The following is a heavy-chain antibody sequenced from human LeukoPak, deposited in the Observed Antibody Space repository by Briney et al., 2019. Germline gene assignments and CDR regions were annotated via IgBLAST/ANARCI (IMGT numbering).Heavy chain of an antibody. CDR2: INPNSGGT. Sequence: ASVKVSCKASGYTFTGHYMHWLRQAPGQGLEWMGWINPNSGGTNYAQKLQGRVTMTRDTSISTLYMELSRLTSDDTAVYYCARPDCSSTSCCFDYWGQGTLVTVSS. J-gene: IGHJ4*02. V-gene: IGHV1-2*02. D-gene: IGHD2-2*01. CDR3: ARPDCSSTSCCFDY. CDR1: GYTFTGHY.